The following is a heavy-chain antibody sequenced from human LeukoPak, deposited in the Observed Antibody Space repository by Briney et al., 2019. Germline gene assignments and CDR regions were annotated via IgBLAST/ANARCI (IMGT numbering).Heavy chain of an antibody. CDR3: ARAPRFRLVGVPKGPFDP. CDR1: GFIFSDYA. V-gene: IGHV3-23*01. D-gene: IGHD1-26*01. Sequence: PGGSMRLSCAASGFIFSDYAMTWVRQAPGKGLEWVSSISGSGGRTYCADSVKGRFTISRDNSKNTLYLQMNSLRAEDTAVYYCARAPRFRLVGVPKGPFDPWGQGTLVTVSS. J-gene: IGHJ5*02. CDR2: ISGSGGRT.